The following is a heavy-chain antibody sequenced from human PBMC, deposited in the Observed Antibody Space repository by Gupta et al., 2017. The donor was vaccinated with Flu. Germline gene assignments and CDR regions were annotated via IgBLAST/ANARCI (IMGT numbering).Heavy chain of an antibody. Sequence: EVQLVESGGGLVQPGGSLRLSCAASGFTFSSYWMLWVRQAPGKGLVWVSRVNTDATSTPYADSVRGRFSISRDNAKNTLYLQMGSLRAEDTAVYYCARGARVGSGIYLQGDYWGQGVLVTVSS. CDR2: VNTDATST. V-gene: IGHV3-74*03. CDR3: ARGARVGSGIYLQGDY. D-gene: IGHD1-26*01. J-gene: IGHJ4*02. CDR1: GFTFSSYW.